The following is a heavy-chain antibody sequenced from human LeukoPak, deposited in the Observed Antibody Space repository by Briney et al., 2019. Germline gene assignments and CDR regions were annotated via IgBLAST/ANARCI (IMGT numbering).Heavy chain of an antibody. Sequence: ASVKVSCKASGYTFTSYTMNWVRQAPGQGLEWMGWVNTNTGNPTYAQGFTGRFVFSLDTSVSTAYLQISSLKAEDTAVYYCARAGGVTTYYYYYGMDVWGQGTTVTVSS. CDR1: GYTFTSYT. CDR3: ARAGGVTTYYYYYGMDV. CDR2: VNTNTGNP. V-gene: IGHV7-4-1*02. D-gene: IGHD3-16*01. J-gene: IGHJ6*02.